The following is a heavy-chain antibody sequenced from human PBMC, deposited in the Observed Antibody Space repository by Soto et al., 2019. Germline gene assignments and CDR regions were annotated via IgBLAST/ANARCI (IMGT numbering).Heavy chain of an antibody. CDR3: ASTTVWKNAFEI. V-gene: IGHV3-53*01. Sequence: EVQLGESGGGLIQPGGSLRLSCAASGITVNTNYMSWVRQFPGKGLEWVSLIESVGIIYYADSVKGRFTISRDKFKTTLSLQMNSLRVEDTAVYYCASTTVWKNAFEIWGQGTLVSVSS. D-gene: IGHD3-16*01. CDR1: GITVNTNY. J-gene: IGHJ3*02. CDR2: IESVGII.